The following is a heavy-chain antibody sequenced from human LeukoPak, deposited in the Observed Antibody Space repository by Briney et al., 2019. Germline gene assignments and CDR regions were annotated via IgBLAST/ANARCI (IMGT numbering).Heavy chain of an antibody. V-gene: IGHV2-70*01. J-gene: IGHJ4*02. Sequence: SGPTLVKPTQTLTLTCTFSGFSLSTSGVGVGWIRQPPGKALEWLALIHWDDNKYYSTSLKTRLTISKDTSKNQVVLTMTNMDPVDTATYYCARMMYGDFVDYFDYWGQGTLVTVSS. CDR2: IHWDDNK. CDR1: GFSLSTSGVG. CDR3: ARMMYGDFVDYFDY. D-gene: IGHD4-17*01.